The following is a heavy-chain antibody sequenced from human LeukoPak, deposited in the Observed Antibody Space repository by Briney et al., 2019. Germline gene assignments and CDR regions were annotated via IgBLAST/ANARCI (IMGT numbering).Heavy chain of an antibody. CDR2: IYYSGST. V-gene: IGHV4-59*01. CDR3: AHSTGYYFDY. J-gene: IGHJ4*02. Sequence: SETLSLTCTVSGGSISSYYWSWIRQPPGKGLEWIGYIYYSGSTNYNPSLKSRVTISVDTSKNQFSLKLSSVTAADTAVYYCAHSTGYYFDYWGQGTLVTASS. D-gene: IGHD2-2*01. CDR1: GGSISSYY.